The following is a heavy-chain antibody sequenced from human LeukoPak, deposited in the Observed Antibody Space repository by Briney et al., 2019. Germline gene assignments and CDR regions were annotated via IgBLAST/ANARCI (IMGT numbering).Heavy chain of an antibody. J-gene: IGHJ5*02. CDR1: GFIFDDYG. CDR2: ISSSSSYI. CDR3: ARDPSGYSSSWYMWFDP. Sequence: GGSLRLSCAASGFIFDDYGMSWVRQAPGKGLEWVSSISSSSSYIYYADSVKGRFTISRDNAKNSLHLQMNSLRAEDTAVYYCARDPSGYSSSWYMWFDPWGQGTLVTVSS. D-gene: IGHD6-13*01. V-gene: IGHV3-21*01.